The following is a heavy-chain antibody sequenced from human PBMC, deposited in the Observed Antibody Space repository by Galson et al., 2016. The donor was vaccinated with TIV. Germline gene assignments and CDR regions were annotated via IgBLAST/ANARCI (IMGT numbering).Heavy chain of an antibody. J-gene: IGHJ6*02. CDR1: GFTVSNNY. CDR2: IYSDGST. V-gene: IGHV3-66*01. CDR3: ARDPDGFYSGDEWDYYYGMDA. Sequence: SLRLSCAVSGFTVSNNYINWVRQAPGKGLEWVSVIYSDGSTYYADSVKGRFVISRDNPKNTLYLQMNSLRAEDTAVYYCARDPDGFYSGDEWDYYYGMDAWGQGTTVTVSS. D-gene: IGHD5-12*01.